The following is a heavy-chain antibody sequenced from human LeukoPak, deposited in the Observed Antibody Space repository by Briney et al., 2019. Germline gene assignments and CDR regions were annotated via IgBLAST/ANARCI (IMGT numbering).Heavy chain of an antibody. CDR3: ARDRGVTASCFDY. D-gene: IGHD2-21*02. Sequence: PGGSLRLSCAASGFTFSSYGMSWVRQAPGKGLEGVANIKQDGSEKYYVDSVKGRFTISRDNAKNSLYLQMNSLRAEDTAVYYCARDRGVTASCFDYWGQGTLVTVSS. V-gene: IGHV3-7*03. J-gene: IGHJ4*02. CDR2: IKQDGSEK. CDR1: GFTFSSYG.